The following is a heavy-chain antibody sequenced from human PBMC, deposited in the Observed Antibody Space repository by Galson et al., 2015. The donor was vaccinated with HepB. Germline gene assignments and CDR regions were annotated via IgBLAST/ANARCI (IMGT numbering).Heavy chain of an antibody. D-gene: IGHD2-2*01. V-gene: IGHV3-49*04. CDR3: TRAHGVVVPAAAVVTAIPLFDY. J-gene: IGHJ4*02. CDR2: IRSKAYGGTT. Sequence: SLRLSCAAPGFTFSSYAMHWVRQAPGKGLEWVGFIRSKAYGGTTEYAASVKGRFTISRDDSKSIAYLQMNSLKTEDTAVYYCTRAHGVVVPAAAVVTAIPLFDYWGQGTLVTVSS. CDR1: GFTFSSYA.